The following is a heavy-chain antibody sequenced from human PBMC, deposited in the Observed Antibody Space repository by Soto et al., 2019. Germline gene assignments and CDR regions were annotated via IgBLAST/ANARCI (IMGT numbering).Heavy chain of an antibody. CDR2: ISGSGGST. CDR3: AKDPRADYYDSSYSGYFDL. CDR1: GFTFSSYA. D-gene: IGHD3-22*01. J-gene: IGHJ2*01. Sequence: PVGSLRLSCAASGFTFSSYAMSWVRQAPGKGLEWVSAISGSGGSTYYADSVKGRFTISRDNSKNTLYLQMNSLRAEDTAVYYCAKDPRADYYDSSYSGYFDLWGRGTLVTVSS. V-gene: IGHV3-23*01.